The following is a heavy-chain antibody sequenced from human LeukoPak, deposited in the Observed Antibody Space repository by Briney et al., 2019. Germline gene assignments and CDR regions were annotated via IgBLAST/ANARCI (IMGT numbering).Heavy chain of an antibody. Sequence: GGSLRLSCAASAFTFSTYWMTWVRQAPGKGLEWVANIKQDGSDKYYVDSVKGRFTISRDNAMNSLYLQMNSLRAEDTAVYYCATGSRFFDYWGQGTLVTVSS. CDR2: IKQDGSDK. J-gene: IGHJ4*02. CDR1: AFTFSTYW. D-gene: IGHD3-10*01. CDR3: ATGSRFFDY. V-gene: IGHV3-7*03.